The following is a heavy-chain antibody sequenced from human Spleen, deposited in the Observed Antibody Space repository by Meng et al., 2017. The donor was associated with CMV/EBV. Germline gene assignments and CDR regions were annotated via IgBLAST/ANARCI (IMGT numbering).Heavy chain of an antibody. CDR1: GYTFTAYY. CDR3: ARDMYSNYASPYNWFDP. V-gene: IGHV1-2*02. Sequence: ASVKVSCQASGYTFTAYYIHWVRQAPGQGLEWMGWIHPNSGGTNYAQKLQGRVTMTRDTSISTAYMEPSRLRSDDTAVYYCARDMYSNYASPYNWFDPWGQGTLVTVSS. CDR2: IHPNSGGT. D-gene: IGHD4-11*01. J-gene: IGHJ5*02.